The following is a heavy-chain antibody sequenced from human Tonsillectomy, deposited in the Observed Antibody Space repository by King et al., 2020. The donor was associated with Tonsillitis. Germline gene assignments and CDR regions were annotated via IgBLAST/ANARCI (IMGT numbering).Heavy chain of an antibody. D-gene: IGHD3-10*01. CDR2: TYYRSKWYY. CDR1: GDTVSSNSAA. J-gene: IGHJ4*02. V-gene: IGHV6-1*01. CDR3: AREAMVRGANFFDY. Sequence: VQLQQSGPGLVKPSQTLSVTCAVSGDTVSSNSAAWHWIRQSPSRGLEWLGRTYYRSKWYYAYAVSVKIRITLNTETYTNQISLQLTSVTPEDTAVYYCAREAMVRGANFFDYWGQGTLVTVTS.